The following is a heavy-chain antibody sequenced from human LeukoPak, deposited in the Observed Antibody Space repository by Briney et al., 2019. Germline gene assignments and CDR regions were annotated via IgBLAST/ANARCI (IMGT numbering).Heavy chain of an antibody. CDR1: GGSITTYY. D-gene: IGHD2-21*02. Sequence: PSETLSLTCAVSGGSITTYYWTWIRQPPGQALEWIGYIYYTGNTNYNPSLESRVTMSIDTSKNEFSLKIYSVNAADTAVYFCASGSVVTALDQWGQGTLVTVSS. CDR2: IYYTGNT. CDR3: ASGSVVTALDQ. V-gene: IGHV4-59*01. J-gene: IGHJ4*02.